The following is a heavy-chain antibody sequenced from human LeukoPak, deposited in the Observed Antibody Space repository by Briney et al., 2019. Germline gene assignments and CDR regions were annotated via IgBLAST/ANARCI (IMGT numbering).Heavy chain of an antibody. D-gene: IGHD4/OR15-4a*01. CDR1: GFTCSRYG. CDR3: ARRAGAYSHPYDY. Sequence: GGSLRLSCSASGFTCSRYGMHWVRQAPGKGLEWEAFVQFEEKKKYYADSVKGRFTISRDNSKNTLYLQMNSLRAEDTAVYYCARRAGAYSHPYDYWGQGTLVTVSS. V-gene: IGHV3-30*02. J-gene: IGHJ4*02. CDR2: VQFEEKKK.